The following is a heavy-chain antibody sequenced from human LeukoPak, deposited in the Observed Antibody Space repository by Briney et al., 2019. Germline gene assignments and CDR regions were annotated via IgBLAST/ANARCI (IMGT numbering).Heavy chain of an antibody. CDR3: AREVGTDGDY. V-gene: IGHV4-38-2*02. CDR1: GYSISSGYY. Sequence: SETLTLTCTVSGYSISSGYYWGWIRQPPGKGLEWIGSIYHSGSTYYNPSLKSRVTISVDTSKNQFSLKPSSVTAADTAVYYCAREVGTDGDYWGQGTLVTVSS. CDR2: IYHSGST. J-gene: IGHJ4*02. D-gene: IGHD2-8*01.